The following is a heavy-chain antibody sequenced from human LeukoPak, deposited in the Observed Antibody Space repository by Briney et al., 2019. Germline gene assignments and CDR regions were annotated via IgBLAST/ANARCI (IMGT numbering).Heavy chain of an antibody. D-gene: IGHD5-24*01. V-gene: IGHV1-69*06. CDR1: GGTFSSYA. CDR3: ARAGWLQYYYFDY. CDR2: IIPIFGTA. J-gene: IGHJ4*02. Sequence: SVKVSCKASGGTFSSYAIGWVRQAPGQGLEWMGGIIPIFGTANYAQKFQGRVTITADTSTSTAYMELSSLRSEDTAVYYCARAGWLQYYYFDYWGQGTLVTVSS.